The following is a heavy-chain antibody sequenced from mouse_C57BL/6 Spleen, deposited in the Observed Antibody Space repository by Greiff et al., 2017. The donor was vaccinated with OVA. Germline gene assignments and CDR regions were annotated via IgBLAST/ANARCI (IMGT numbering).Heavy chain of an antibody. V-gene: IGHV1-82*01. CDR3: ARGGDYDYAMDY. CDR2: IYPGDGDT. D-gene: IGHD1-1*01. CDR1: GYAFSSSW. Sequence: VKLMESGPELVKPGASVKISCKASGYAFSSSWMNWVKQRPGKGLEWIGRIYPGDGDTNYNGKFKGKATLTADKSSSTAYMQLSSLTSEDSAVYFCARGGDYDYAMDYWGQGTSVTVSS. J-gene: IGHJ4*01.